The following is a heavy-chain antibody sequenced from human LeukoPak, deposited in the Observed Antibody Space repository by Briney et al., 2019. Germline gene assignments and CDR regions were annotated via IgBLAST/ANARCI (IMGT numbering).Heavy chain of an antibody. CDR3: ARSYSGYAIA. Sequence: SETLSLTCTVSGGSIRSNSYYWSWIRQRPGKGLEWIGYIYYTGSTYYNPSLMSRVTISVDTSRNQFSLQVTSVSAADTALYYCARSYSGYAIAWGPGDLVTVSS. V-gene: IGHV4-31*03. CDR1: GGSIRSNSYY. CDR2: IYYTGST. D-gene: IGHD5-12*01. J-gene: IGHJ5*02.